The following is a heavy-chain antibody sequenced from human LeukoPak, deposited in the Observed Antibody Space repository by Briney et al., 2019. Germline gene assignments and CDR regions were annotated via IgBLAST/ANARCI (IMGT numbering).Heavy chain of an antibody. CDR3: ARDDGYDSWSGPFDY. J-gene: IGHJ4*02. D-gene: IGHD3-3*01. CDR2: IWYDGSNK. V-gene: IGHV3-33*01. Sequence: PGGSLRLSCAASGFTFSSYGMHWARQAPGKGLEWVAVIWYDGSNKYYADSVKGRFTISRDNSKNTLYLQMNSLRAEDTAVYYCARDDGYDSWSGPFDYWGQGTLVTVSS. CDR1: GFTFSSYG.